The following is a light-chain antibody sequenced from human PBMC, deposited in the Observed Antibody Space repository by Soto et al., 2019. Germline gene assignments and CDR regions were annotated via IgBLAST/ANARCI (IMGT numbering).Light chain of an antibody. Sequence: QSALTEPASVSGYPGQSITISCTASSSHIGSSNLVSWYQHHSGKAPKLIIYEGNKRPSGVSNRLSGSKSGNTASLTISGLQAEDEGTYYCCSYAASSPLYVFGTGTKLTVL. CDR1: SSHIGSSNL. CDR3: CSYAASSPLYV. J-gene: IGLJ1*01. CDR2: EGN. V-gene: IGLV2-23*01.